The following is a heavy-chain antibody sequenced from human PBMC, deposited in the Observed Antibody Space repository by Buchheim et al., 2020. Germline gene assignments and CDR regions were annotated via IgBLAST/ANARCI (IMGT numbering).Heavy chain of an antibody. CDR3: ARHRSQGSVYDAFDI. CDR2: IYYSGNT. CDR1: GGSISSSSYY. J-gene: IGHJ3*02. D-gene: IGHD3-10*01. Sequence: QLQLQESGPGLVKPSETLSLTYTVSGGSISSSSYYWGWIRQPPGKGLEWIGSIYYSGNTYYNPSLKSRVTISVDTSKSQFSLKLSSVTAADTAVYYCARHRSQGSVYDAFDIWGQGT. V-gene: IGHV4-39*01.